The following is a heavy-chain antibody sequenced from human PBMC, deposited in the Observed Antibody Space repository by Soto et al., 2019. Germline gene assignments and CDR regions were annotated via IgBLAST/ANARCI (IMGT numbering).Heavy chain of an antibody. D-gene: IGHD6-19*01. CDR1: GGSISSGGYS. CDR2: IYHSGST. J-gene: IGHJ6*02. Sequence: SETLSLTCAVSGGSISSGGYSWSWIRQPPGKGLEWIGYIYHSGSTYYNPSLKSRVTISVDRSKNHFSLRLSSVTAADTAVYYCARGIEGWYQGRYYYGMDVWGQGTAVTVSS. V-gene: IGHV4-30-2*01. CDR3: ARGIEGWYQGRYYYGMDV.